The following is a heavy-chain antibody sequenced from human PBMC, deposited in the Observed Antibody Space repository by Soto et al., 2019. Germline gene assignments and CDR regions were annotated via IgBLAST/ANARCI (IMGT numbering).Heavy chain of an antibody. D-gene: IGHD3-22*01. Sequence: GESLKISCNGSGYSFSNYWIGWVRQMPGKGLEWMGIIYPGDSDIRYNPSFQGQVTMSTDRSISTAYLQWRSLKASDTAIYYCTRHAGLGSSGYYSNWGQGTLVTVSS. CDR3: TRHAGLGSSGYYSN. CDR2: IYPGDSDI. CDR1: GYSFSNYW. V-gene: IGHV5-51*01. J-gene: IGHJ4*02.